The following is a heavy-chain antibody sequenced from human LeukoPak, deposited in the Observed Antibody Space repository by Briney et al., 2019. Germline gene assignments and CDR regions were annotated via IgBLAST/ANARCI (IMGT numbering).Heavy chain of an antibody. CDR3: AKEPSLIVVVKGGDY. D-gene: IGHD3-22*01. CDR2: ISGSGGST. V-gene: IGHV3-23*01. J-gene: IGHJ4*02. Sequence: PGGSLRLSCAASGFTFSSYGMSWVRQAPGKGLEWVSAISGSGGSTYYADSVKGRFTISRDNSKNTLYLQMNSLRAEDTAVYYCAKEPSLIVVVKGGDYWGQGTLVTVSS. CDR1: GFTFSSYG.